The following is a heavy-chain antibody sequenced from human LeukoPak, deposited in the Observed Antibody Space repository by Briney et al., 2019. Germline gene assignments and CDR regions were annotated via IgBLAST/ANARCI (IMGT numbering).Heavy chain of an antibody. V-gene: IGHV4-34*01. CDR3: AREGRMVRDIRWFDP. J-gene: IGHJ5*02. D-gene: IGHD3-10*01. Sequence: SETLSLTCAVYGGSFSGYYWSWIRQPPGKGLEWIGEINHSGSTNYNPSLKSRVTISVDTSKNQFSLKLSSVTAADTAVYYCAREGRMVRDIRWFDPWGQGTLVTVSS. CDR2: INHSGST. CDR1: GGSFSGYY.